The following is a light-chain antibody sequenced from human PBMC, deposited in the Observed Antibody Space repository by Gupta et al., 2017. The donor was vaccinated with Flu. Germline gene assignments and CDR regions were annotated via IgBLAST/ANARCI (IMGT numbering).Light chain of an antibody. V-gene: IGLV2-14*01. Sequence: SALPQPPSVSGSPGRSISISCTGTNSDVGGYFFVSWYQQHPGKVPKLLIYEVSNRPSGVSYRFSGSKSGNTASLTISGLQAEDEANYYCTSYTSVNTVVFGGGTKLTVL. CDR2: EVS. CDR1: NSDVGGYFF. CDR3: TSYTSVNTVV. J-gene: IGLJ2*01.